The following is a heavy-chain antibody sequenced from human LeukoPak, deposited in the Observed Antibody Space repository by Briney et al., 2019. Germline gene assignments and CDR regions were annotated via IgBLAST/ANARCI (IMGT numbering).Heavy chain of an antibody. Sequence: SGRSLRLSCAASGFTFSSYAMHWVRQAPGKGLEWVAVISYDGSNKYYADSVKGRFTISRDNSKNTLYLQMNSLRAEDTAVYYCARSGDGSFDYWGQGTLVTVSS. D-gene: IGHD3-10*01. CDR2: ISYDGSNK. J-gene: IGHJ4*02. CDR3: ARSGDGSFDY. V-gene: IGHV3-30-3*01. CDR1: GFTFSSYA.